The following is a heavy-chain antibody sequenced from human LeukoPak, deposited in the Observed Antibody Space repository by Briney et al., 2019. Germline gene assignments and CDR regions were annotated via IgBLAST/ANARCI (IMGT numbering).Heavy chain of an antibody. V-gene: IGHV3-33*01. J-gene: IGHJ6*02. Sequence: PGGSLRLSCAASGFTFSSDGMHWVRQAPGKGLVWVAVIWYDGDNKYYADSVKGRFTISRDNSKTTLYLQMNSLRAEDTAVYYCARDGIAAAGQYYCYGMDVWGQGTTVTVSS. CDR3: ARDGIAAAGQYYCYGMDV. D-gene: IGHD6-13*01. CDR1: GFTFSSDG. CDR2: IWYDGDNK.